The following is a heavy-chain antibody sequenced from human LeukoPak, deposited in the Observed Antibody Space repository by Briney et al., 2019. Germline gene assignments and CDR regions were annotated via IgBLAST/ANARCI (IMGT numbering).Heavy chain of an antibody. CDR3: AKDLSSAITSALVLDV. J-gene: IGHJ6*02. CDR2: ITWNRDNI. Sequence: GGSLRLSCTVSGSRLVVYPIHGARPTPGKARRWAAVITWNRDNIGYGDSVKGRFTISRDNVKNVLYLQMNSLRPEDTALYYCAKDLSSAITSALVLDVWGQGTTV. D-gene: IGHD3-22*01. CDR1: GSRLVVYP. V-gene: IGHV3-9*01.